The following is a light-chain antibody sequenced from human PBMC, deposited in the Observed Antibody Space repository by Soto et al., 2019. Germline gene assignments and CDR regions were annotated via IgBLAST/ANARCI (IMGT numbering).Light chain of an antibody. V-gene: IGLV2-11*01. CDR3: CTYAGSYLWV. Sequence: QSALTQPRSVSGSPGQSVTISCTGTSSDIGSYNYVSWYQQHPGKAPKLMIYDVSKRPSGVPDRFSSSKSGNTASLTISGLQTEDEADYYCCTYAGSYLWVFGGGTKLTVL. CDR2: DVS. CDR1: SSDIGSYNY. J-gene: IGLJ3*02.